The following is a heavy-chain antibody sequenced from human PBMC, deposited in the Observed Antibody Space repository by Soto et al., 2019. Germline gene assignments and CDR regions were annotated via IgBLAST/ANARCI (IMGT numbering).Heavy chain of an antibody. Sequence: EVQLVESGGGLVKPGGSLRLSCAASGFTFSDYSMNWVRQVPGKGLEWVSSISRSSSYIHYADSLKGRFTISRDNAKDSLYLQLNSLRAEDSAIYHCARSLRFLEWLSGNHFYYMDVWGKGTTVTVSS. V-gene: IGHV3-21*01. CDR1: GFTFSDYS. J-gene: IGHJ6*03. CDR3: ARSLRFLEWLSGNHFYYMDV. D-gene: IGHD3-3*01. CDR2: ISRSSSYI.